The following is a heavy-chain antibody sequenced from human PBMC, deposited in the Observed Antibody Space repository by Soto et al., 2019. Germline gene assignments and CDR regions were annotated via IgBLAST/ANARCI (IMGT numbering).Heavy chain of an antibody. Sequence: EVQLLESGGGLVQPGGSLRLSCAASGFTFSSYAMSWVRQAPGKGLEWVSAISGSGGSTYYADSVKGRFTISRDNSKYTLYLQMNSMRAEDTAVYYCAKAYCSSTSCYIAFQHWGQGTLVTVSS. J-gene: IGHJ1*01. V-gene: IGHV3-23*01. CDR2: ISGSGGST. CDR1: GFTFSSYA. D-gene: IGHD2-2*02. CDR3: AKAYCSSTSCYIAFQH.